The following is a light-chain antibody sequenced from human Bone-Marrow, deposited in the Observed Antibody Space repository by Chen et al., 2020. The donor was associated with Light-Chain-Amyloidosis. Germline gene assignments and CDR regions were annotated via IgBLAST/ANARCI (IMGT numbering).Light chain of an antibody. V-gene: IGLV3-1*01. Sequence: SDELTQPPSVSVSPGQTASITCSGDKLGDKYTSWYQQKPGQSPVLVIYQDTKRPSGIPERFSGSKSGNTATLTISGTQAMEEADYYCQAWDTSVVFGGGTKLTVL. CDR3: QAWDTSVV. CDR1: KLGDKY. J-gene: IGLJ2*01. CDR2: QDT.